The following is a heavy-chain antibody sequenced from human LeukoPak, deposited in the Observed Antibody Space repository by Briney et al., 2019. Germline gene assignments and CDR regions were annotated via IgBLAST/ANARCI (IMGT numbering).Heavy chain of an antibody. CDR3: AREGDRDSGGWYRGYFDY. Sequence: SQTLSLTCAISGDSVSSNSAAWNWIRQSPSRGLEWLGRTYYRSKWYNDYAVSVKSRITINPDTSKNQFSLQLNSVTPEDTAVYYCAREGDRDSGGWYRGYFDYWGQGTLVTVPS. D-gene: IGHD6-19*01. J-gene: IGHJ4*02. CDR2: TYYRSKWYN. V-gene: IGHV6-1*01. CDR1: GDSVSSNSAA.